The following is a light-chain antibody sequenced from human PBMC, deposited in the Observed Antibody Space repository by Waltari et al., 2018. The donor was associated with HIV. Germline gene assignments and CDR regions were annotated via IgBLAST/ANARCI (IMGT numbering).Light chain of an antibody. V-gene: IGLV2-23*02. CDR3: SSFATTATPVL. Sequence: QSALTQPAAVSGSPGQSITFSCTGTGSDVGAYNLLPWYQQHPDKAPKLVMYGVTQRPSGVSDRFSGSKSGNTAYLTISGLQADDEADYFCSSFATTATPVLFGGGTKLTVL. CDR2: GVT. J-gene: IGLJ2*01. CDR1: GSDVGAYNL.